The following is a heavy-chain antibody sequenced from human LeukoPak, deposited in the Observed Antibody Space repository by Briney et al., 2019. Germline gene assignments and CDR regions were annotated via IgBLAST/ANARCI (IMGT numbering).Heavy chain of an antibody. CDR2: ISDNGAAT. J-gene: IGHJ4*02. D-gene: IGHD3-22*01. V-gene: IGHV3-23*01. CDR1: GFTYGTYA. CDR3: AKDRLASYDYDSTGYPVDY. Sequence: GGSLRLSCAASGFTYGTYAVSWVRQAPGKGLDWVSAISDNGAATYYADSVRGRFTISRDNSKNTVDLQMNSLRAEDTAVYYCAKDRLASYDYDSTGYPVDYWGQGTLVTVSS.